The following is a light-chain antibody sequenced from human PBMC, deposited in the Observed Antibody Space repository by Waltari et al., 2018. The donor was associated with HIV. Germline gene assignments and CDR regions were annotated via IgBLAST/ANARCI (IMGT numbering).Light chain of an antibody. J-gene: IGLJ1*01. Sequence: QSALSQPASVSASPGQSVAISCSGSASDIGRYNYVSWYQQHPDKTPRLILFDVNNRPSGFSDRFSGSKSGTTASLTISTVETDDEADYYCASYTVNSTGVFGSGTKLTVL. CDR3: ASYTVNSTGV. CDR1: ASDIGRYNY. CDR2: DVN. V-gene: IGLV2-14*03.